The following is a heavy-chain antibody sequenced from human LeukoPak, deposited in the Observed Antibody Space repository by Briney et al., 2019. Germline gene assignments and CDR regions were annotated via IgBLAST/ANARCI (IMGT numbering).Heavy chain of an antibody. Sequence: PSETLSLTCTVSGGSISSYHWSWFRQPPGKGLEWIGYIHYSGSTNYNHSPKSRITMSVDTSKNEFSLKRTSMTAADTAVFYCVRKGSSGFDYWGQGTLVTVSS. CDR1: GGSISSYH. V-gene: IGHV4-59*08. J-gene: IGHJ4*02. CDR3: VRKGSSGFDY. D-gene: IGHD3-10*01. CDR2: IHYSGST.